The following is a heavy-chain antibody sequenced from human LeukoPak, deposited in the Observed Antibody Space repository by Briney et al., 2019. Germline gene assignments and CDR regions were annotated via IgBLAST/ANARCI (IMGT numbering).Heavy chain of an antibody. CDR3: ARGRDGYNLVDAFDI. J-gene: IGHJ3*02. D-gene: IGHD5-24*01. CDR2: ISSSSIYI. Sequence: GGSLRLSCAASGFTFSSYAMNWVRQAPGKGLEWVSSISSSSIYIYYADSLKGRFTISRDNAKNSLYLQMNSLRAEDTAVYYCARGRDGYNLVDAFDIWGQGIMVTVSS. CDR1: GFTFSSYA. V-gene: IGHV3-21*01.